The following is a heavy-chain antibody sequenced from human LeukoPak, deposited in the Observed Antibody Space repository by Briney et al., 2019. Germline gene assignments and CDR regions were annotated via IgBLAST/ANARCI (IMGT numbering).Heavy chain of an antibody. J-gene: IGHJ4*02. Sequence: SQTLSLTCTVSGGSISSGDYYWSWIRQPPGKGLEWIGYIYYSGSTYYNPSLKSRVTISVDTSKNQFSLKLSSVTAADTAVYYCARDNRQYYYDSSMVPGDVGFDYWGQGTLVTVSS. D-gene: IGHD3-22*01. CDR2: IYYSGST. CDR3: ARDNRQYYYDSSMVPGDVGFDY. CDR1: GGSISSGDYY. V-gene: IGHV4-30-4*01.